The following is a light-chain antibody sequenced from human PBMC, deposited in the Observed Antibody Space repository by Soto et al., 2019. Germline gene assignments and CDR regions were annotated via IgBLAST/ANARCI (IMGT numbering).Light chain of an antibody. V-gene: IGLV2-14*01. CDR2: EVT. J-gene: IGLJ3*02. CDR1: SSDVGGYKY. CDR3: SSYTSSSTLV. Sequence: QSALTQPASVSGSPGQSITISCTGTSSDVGGYKYVSWYQQHPGKAPKLMIYEVTNRPSGVSNRFSGSKSGNTASLTISGLHAEDEAYYYCSSYTSSSTLVFGGGTKLTVL.